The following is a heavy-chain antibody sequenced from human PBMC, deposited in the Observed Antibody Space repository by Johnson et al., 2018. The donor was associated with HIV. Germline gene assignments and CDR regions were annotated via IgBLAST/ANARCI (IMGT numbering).Heavy chain of an antibody. CDR3: AREAEFPPPDALDI. J-gene: IGHJ3*02. Sequence: QVQLVESGGGVVQPGRSLRLSCAASVFTFSSYGIHWVRQAPGKGLEWVAVISYDGSNKYYADSVKGRFTISRDNSKNTLYLQMNSLRAEDTAVYYCAREAEFPPPDALDIWGQGTMVTVSS. D-gene: IGHD3-10*01. V-gene: IGHV3-30*03. CDR2: ISYDGSNK. CDR1: VFTFSSYG.